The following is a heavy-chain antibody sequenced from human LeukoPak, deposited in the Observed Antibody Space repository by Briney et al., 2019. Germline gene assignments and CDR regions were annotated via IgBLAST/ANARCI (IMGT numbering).Heavy chain of an antibody. J-gene: IGHJ4*02. Sequence: ASVKVSCKASGYTFTSYYMHWVRQAPGQGLEWMGWINPNSGSTNYAQKFQGRVTMTRDTSISTAYMELSRLRSDDTAVYYCATDRHVLLWFGRRYFDYWGQGTLVTVSS. D-gene: IGHD3-10*01. V-gene: IGHV1-2*02. CDR3: ATDRHVLLWFGRRYFDY. CDR1: GYTFTSYY. CDR2: INPNSGST.